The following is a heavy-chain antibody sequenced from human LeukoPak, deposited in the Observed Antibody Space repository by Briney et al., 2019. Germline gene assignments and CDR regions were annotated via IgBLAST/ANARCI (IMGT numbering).Heavy chain of an antibody. V-gene: IGHV4-38-2*02. D-gene: IGHD3-16*01. CDR2: IYHSGST. CDR1: GYSISSGYY. Sequence: SETLSLTCAVSGYSISSGYYWGWIRRPPGKGLEWIGSIYHSGSTYYNPSLKSRVTISVDTSKNQFSLKLSSVTAADTAVYYCARDLVPEALAFDIWGQGTMVTVSS. J-gene: IGHJ3*02. CDR3: ARDLVPEALAFDI.